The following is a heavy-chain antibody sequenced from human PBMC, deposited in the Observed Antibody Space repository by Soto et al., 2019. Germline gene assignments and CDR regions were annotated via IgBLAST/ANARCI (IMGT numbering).Heavy chain of an antibody. V-gene: IGHV3-15*01. CDR3: TTDSIVVVFHQFDY. CDR1: GFTFSNAW. Sequence: PGGSLRLSCAASGFTFSNAWMSWVRQAPGKGLEWVGRIKSKTDGGTTDYAAPVKGRFTISRDDSKNTLYLQMNSLKTEDTAVYYCTTDSIVVVFHQFDYWGQGTLVTVSS. CDR2: IKSKTDGGTT. D-gene: IGHD2-2*01. J-gene: IGHJ4*02.